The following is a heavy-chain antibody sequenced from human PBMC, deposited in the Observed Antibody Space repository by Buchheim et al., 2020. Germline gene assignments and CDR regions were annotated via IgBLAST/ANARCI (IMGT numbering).Heavy chain of an antibody. V-gene: IGHV3-49*03. CDR1: GFTFGDYA. Sequence: EVQLVESGGGLVQPGRSLRLSCTGSGFTFGDYALSWLRQAPGKGLEWLGFIRSKNFGGTTHYAASVRGRFTISRDDSKSIAYLQMSSLETEDTAVYYCTQYYDSIGYHDYWGQGTL. D-gene: IGHD3-22*01. CDR3: TQYYDSIGYHDY. J-gene: IGHJ4*02. CDR2: IRSKNFGGTT.